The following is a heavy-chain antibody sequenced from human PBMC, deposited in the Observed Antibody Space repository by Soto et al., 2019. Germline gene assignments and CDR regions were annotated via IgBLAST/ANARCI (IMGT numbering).Heavy chain of an antibody. V-gene: IGHV3-48*02. J-gene: IGHJ4*02. CDR1: GFTFSSYS. Sequence: VGSLRLSCAASGFTFSSYSMNWVRQAPGKGLEWVSYISSSSSTIYYADSVKGRFTISRDNAKNSLYLQMNSLRDEDTAVYYCARASRHYDYVWGSYRRRYYFDYWGQGTLVTVSS. CDR2: ISSSSSTI. D-gene: IGHD3-16*02. CDR3: ARASRHYDYVWGSYRRRYYFDY.